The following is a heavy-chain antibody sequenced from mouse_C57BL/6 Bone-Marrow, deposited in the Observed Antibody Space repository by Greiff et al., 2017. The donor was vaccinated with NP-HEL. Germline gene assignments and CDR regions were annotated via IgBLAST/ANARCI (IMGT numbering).Heavy chain of an antibody. Sequence: EVQLQQSGPELVKPGASVKISCKASGYTFTDYYMNWVKQSHGKSLEWIGDINPNNGGTSYNQKFKGKATLTVDKSSSTAYMELRSLTSEDSAVYYCARHSSGYWFAYWGQGTLVTVSA. D-gene: IGHD3-1*01. J-gene: IGHJ3*01. CDR2: INPNNGGT. CDR3: ARHSSGYWFAY. CDR1: GYTFTDYY. V-gene: IGHV1-26*01.